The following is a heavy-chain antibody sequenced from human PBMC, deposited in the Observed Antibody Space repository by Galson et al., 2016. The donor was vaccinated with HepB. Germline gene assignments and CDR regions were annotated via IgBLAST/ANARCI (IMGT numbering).Heavy chain of an antibody. CDR2: ISYDGSNK. D-gene: IGHD2-2*01. J-gene: IGHJ4*02. CDR1: GFTFSRYG. CDR3: AREIKGRWYHFEY. Sequence: SLRLSCATSGFTFSRYGMHWVRQGPGKGLEWVADISYDGSNKYYADSVKGRFTISRDNSKNTLYLQMNSLRAEDTAVYYCAREIKGRWYHFEYWGQGTLVTVSS. V-gene: IGHV3-30*03.